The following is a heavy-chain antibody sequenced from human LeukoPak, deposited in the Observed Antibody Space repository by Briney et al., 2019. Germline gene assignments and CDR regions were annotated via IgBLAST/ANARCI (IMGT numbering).Heavy chain of an antibody. J-gene: IGHJ3*02. Sequence: PGGSLRLSCAASGFTFDDYGMSWVRQAPGKGLEWVSGINWNGGSTGYADSVKGRFTISRDNAKNSLYLQMNSLRAEDTALYYCARDLPASYYYVAFDIWGQGTMVTVSS. CDR1: GFTFDDYG. CDR3: ARDLPASYYYVAFDI. CDR2: INWNGGST. D-gene: IGHD3-10*01. V-gene: IGHV3-20*04.